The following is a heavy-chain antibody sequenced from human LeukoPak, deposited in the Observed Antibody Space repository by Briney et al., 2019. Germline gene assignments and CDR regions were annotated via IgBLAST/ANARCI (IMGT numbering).Heavy chain of an antibody. D-gene: IGHD5-18*01. CDR2: IYHSGST. V-gene: IGHV4-38-2*01. J-gene: IGHJ4*02. CDR3: ARGYSYGLSL. Sequence: SETLSLTCAVSGYSISSGYYWGWIRQPPGKGLEWIGSIYHSGSTYYNPSLKSRVTISVDTSKNQFSLKLSPVTAADTAVYYCARGYSYGLSLWGQGTLVTVSS. CDR1: GYSISSGYY.